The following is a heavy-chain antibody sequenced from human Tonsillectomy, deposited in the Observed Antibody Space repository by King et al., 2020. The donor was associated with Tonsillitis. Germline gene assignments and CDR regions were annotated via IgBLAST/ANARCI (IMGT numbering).Heavy chain of an antibody. CDR3: ARGLYDILTGYYKGWFDP. J-gene: IGHJ5*02. V-gene: IGHV1-18*01. CDR2: ISAYNGHT. D-gene: IGHD3-9*01. CDR1: GYTFTSYG. Sequence: QLVQSGPEVKKPGASVKVSCQASGYTFTSYGISWVRQAPGQGLEWVGWISAYNGHTNYAQHFQGRVTLTTDTSTNTAYMDLRSLRSDDTAVYYCARGLYDILTGYYKGWFDPWGPGTLVTVSS.